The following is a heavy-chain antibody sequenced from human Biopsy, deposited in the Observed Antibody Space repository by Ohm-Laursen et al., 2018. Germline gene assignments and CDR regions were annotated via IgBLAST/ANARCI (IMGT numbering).Heavy chain of an antibody. D-gene: IGHD5-24*01. Sequence: SLRLSCAASGFSFSSYSMNWARQAPGKGLEWVSYTDTTSGTKFYADSVKGRFTISRDNAKNSLYLQMTSLRVEDTAVYYCARGPSGVATIGRGQGTLVTVSS. CDR2: TDTTSGTK. J-gene: IGHJ4*02. CDR1: GFSFSSYS. V-gene: IGHV3-48*01. CDR3: ARGPSGVATIG.